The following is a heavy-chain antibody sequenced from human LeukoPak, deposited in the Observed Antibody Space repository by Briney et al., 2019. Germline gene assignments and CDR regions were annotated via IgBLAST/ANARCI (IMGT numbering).Heavy chain of an antibody. J-gene: IGHJ6*03. V-gene: IGHV4-61*02. CDR3: AAGYSRSVYYYYMDV. D-gene: IGHD6-13*01. CDR1: GGSISSGSYY. CDR2: IYTSGST. Sequence: SETLSLTCTVSGGSISSGSYYWSWTRQPAGKGLEWIGRIYTSGSTNYNPSLKTRVTISVDTSKNQFSLKLSSVTAADTAVYYCAAGYSRSVYYYYMDVWGKGTTVTVSS.